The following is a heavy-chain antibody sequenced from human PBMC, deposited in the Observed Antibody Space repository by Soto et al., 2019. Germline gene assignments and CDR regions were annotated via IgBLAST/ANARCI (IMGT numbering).Heavy chain of an antibody. CDR3: GRQGGEGYQMDY. CDR2: IDPTDSFT. V-gene: IGHV5-10-1*01. D-gene: IGHD2-2*01. J-gene: IGHJ4*02. CDR1: GYAFSNYW. Sequence: GESLKISCEGSGYAFSNYWINRVRQVSGKGLEWMGRIDPTDSFTNYSPSFQGHVTFSVDKSTSTAYVQWSSLKASDTAMYYCGRQGGEGYQMDYWGQGTLVTVSS.